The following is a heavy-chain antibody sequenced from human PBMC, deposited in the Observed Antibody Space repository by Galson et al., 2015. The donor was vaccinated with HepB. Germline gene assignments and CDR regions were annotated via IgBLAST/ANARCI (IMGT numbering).Heavy chain of an antibody. J-gene: IGHJ4*02. V-gene: IGHV3-48*02. D-gene: IGHD3-22*01. CDR1: GFTFTRHS. Sequence: SLRLSCATSGFTFTRHSMNWVRQAPGKGLEWVSYINYMSSTVYYADSVKGRFTISRDNDKSSLYLQMDSLRDEDTAVYYCARGGYDSSAYFSYWGQGTVVAVSS. CDR3: ARGGYDSSAYFSY. CDR2: INYMSSTV.